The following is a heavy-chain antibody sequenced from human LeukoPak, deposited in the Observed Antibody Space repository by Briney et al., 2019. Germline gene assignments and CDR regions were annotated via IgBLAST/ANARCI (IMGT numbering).Heavy chain of an antibody. J-gene: IGHJ4*02. Sequence: GASVKVSCKASGGTFSSYAISWVRQAPGQGLEWMGGIIPIFGTANYAQKFQGRVTITADKSTSTAYMELSSLRSEDTAVYYCARVDSGSYYGHDYWGQGTLVTVTS. D-gene: IGHD1-26*01. CDR2: IIPIFGTA. V-gene: IGHV1-69*06. CDR1: GGTFSSYA. CDR3: ARVDSGSYYGHDY.